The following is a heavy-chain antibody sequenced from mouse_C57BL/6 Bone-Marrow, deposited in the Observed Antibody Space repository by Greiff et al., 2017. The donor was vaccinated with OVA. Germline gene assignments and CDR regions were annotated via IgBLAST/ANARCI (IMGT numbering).Heavy chain of an antibody. D-gene: IGHD1-2*01. CDR1: GYTFTSYW. J-gene: IGHJ2*01. CDR2: IYPGSGST. V-gene: IGHV1-55*01. Sequence: QVQLQQPGAELVKPGASVKMSCKASGYTFTSYWITWVKQRPGQGLEWIGDIYPGSGSTNYNEKFKSKATLTVGTSSSTAYMQLSSLTSVDSAVYYCARERVITRSFDYWGKGTTLTVSS. CDR3: ARERVITRSFDY.